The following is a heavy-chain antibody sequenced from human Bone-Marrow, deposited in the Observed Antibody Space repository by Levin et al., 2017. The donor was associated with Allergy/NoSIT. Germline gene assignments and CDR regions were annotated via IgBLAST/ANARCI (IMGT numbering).Heavy chain of an antibody. CDR1: GFTFSSYS. Sequence: GESLKISCAASGFTFSSYSMNWVRQAPGKGLEWVSSISSSSSYIYYADSVKGRFTISRDNAKNSLYLQMNSLRAEDTAVYYCARNPPFTYYDFWSGYLSLPSNRDYYYYGMDVWGQGTTVTVSS. CDR3: ARNPPFTYYDFWSGYLSLPSNRDYYYYGMDV. V-gene: IGHV3-21*01. D-gene: IGHD3-3*01. J-gene: IGHJ6*02. CDR2: ISSSSSYI.